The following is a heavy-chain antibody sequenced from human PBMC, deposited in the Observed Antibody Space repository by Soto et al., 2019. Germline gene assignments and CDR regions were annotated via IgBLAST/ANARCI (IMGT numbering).Heavy chain of an antibody. J-gene: IGHJ4*02. CDR2: ISGSGGST. CDR1: GFTFSSYA. V-gene: IGHV3-23*01. Sequence: GGSLRLSCAASGFTFSSYAMSWVRQAPGKGLEWVSAISGSGGSTYYADSVKGRFTISRDNSKNTLYLQMNSLRAEDTAVYYCAKDRVPTVTRPQRGDYFDYWGQGTLVTVSS. D-gene: IGHD4-17*01. CDR3: AKDRVPTVTRPQRGDYFDY.